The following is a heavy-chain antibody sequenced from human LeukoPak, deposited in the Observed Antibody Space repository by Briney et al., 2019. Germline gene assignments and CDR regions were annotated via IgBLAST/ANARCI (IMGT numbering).Heavy chain of an antibody. Sequence: SETLSLTCTVSGGSISSSSYYWGWIRQPPGKGLEWIGSIYYSGSTYYNPSLKSRVTISVDTSKNQFSLKLSSVTAADTAVYYCARHVRQQWLVQRRVGYDAFDIWGQGTMVTVSS. D-gene: IGHD6-19*01. CDR2: IYYSGST. V-gene: IGHV4-39*01. J-gene: IGHJ3*02. CDR3: ARHVRQQWLVQRRVGYDAFDI. CDR1: GGSISSSSYY.